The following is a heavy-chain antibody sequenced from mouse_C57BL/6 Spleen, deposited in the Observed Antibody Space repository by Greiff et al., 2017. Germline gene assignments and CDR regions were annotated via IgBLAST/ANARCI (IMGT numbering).Heavy chain of an antibody. CDR1: GFTFSDYG. J-gene: IGHJ1*03. V-gene: IGHV5-17*01. D-gene: IGHD1-1*01. CDR3: ARRGSYWYFDG. CDR2: ISSGSSTI. Sequence: EVQGVESGGGLVKPGGSLKLSCAASGFTFSDYGMHWVRQAPEKGLEWVAYISSGSSTIYYADTVKGRFTITRDNAKNTLFLQMSRRRSEDTAMYYCARRGSYWYFDGWGTGTTVTVSS.